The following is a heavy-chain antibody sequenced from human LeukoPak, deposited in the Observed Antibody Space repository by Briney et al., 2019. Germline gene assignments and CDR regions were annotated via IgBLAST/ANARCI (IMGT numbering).Heavy chain of an antibody. J-gene: IGHJ4*02. CDR2: INPSSGGT. CDR3: ARSVLTAYLINDY. Sequence: ASVKVSCKASGYTFTGYYMHWVRQAPGQGLEWMGWINPSSGGTNYAQKFPGRVTMTRDTSISTAYMDLYRLTSDDTAVYYCARSVLTAYLINDYWGQGTLVTVSS. D-gene: IGHD3-9*01. CDR1: GYTFTGYY. V-gene: IGHV1-2*02.